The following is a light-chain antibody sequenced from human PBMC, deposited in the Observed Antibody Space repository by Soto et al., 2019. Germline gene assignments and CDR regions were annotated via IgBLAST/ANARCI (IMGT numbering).Light chain of an antibody. CDR2: DVS. CDR3: CSYAGSFIFV. J-gene: IGLJ1*01. CDR1: SSDIGNYNY. V-gene: IGLV2-11*01. Sequence: QSALTQPRSVSWSPGQSVTISCTGTSSDIGNYNYVSWYQQYPGKAPKLIIYDVSKRPSGIPDRFFGSKFGNTASLTISGLQAEDEADYYCCSYAGSFIFVFGTGTKVTVL.